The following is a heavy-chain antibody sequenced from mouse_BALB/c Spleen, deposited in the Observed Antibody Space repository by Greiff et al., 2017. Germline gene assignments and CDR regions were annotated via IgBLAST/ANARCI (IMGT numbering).Heavy chain of an antibody. J-gene: IGHJ4*01. D-gene: IGHD1-1*02. V-gene: IGHV5-6-5*01. CDR3: ARGRDLLWYAMDY. Sequence: EVKLMESGGGLVKPGGSLKLSCAASGFTFSSYAMSWVRQTPEKRLEWVASISSGGSTYYPDSVKGRFTISRDNARNSLYLQMSSLRSEDTAMYYCARGRDLLWYAMDYWGQGTSVTVAS. CDR2: ISSGGST. CDR1: GFTFSSYA.